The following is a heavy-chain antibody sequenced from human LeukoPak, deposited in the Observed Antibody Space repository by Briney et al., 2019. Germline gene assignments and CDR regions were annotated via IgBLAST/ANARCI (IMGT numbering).Heavy chain of an antibody. J-gene: IGHJ4*02. CDR1: GDSISSSSYY. CDR2: IYYSGST. V-gene: IGHV4-39*01. Sequence: SETLSLTCTVSGDSISSSSYYWGWIRQPPGKGLEWIGSIYYSGSTYYNPSLKSRVTISVDTSKNQFSLKPSSVTAADTAVYYCARHRYGGNSVFDYWGQGTLVTVSS. CDR3: ARHRYGGNSVFDY. D-gene: IGHD4-23*01.